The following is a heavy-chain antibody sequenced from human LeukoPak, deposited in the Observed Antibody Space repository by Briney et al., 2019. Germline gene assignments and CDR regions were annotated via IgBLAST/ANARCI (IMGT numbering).Heavy chain of an antibody. V-gene: IGHV3-23*01. CDR2: INSRGDDT. D-gene: IGHD2-21*02. CDR3: AKHRRSSLVTTYFDA. J-gene: IGHJ4*02. Sequence: GGSLRLSCAASGFTFSTLAMSWVRQAPGKGLEWVSSINSRGDDTDYADSVKGRFTISRDNSKNTLYLQLNSLRLNDTATFYCAKHRRSSLVTTYFDAWGQGILVAVSS. CDR1: GFTFSTLA.